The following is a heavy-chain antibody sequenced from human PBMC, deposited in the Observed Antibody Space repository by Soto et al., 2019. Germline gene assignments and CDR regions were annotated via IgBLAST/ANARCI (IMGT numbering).Heavy chain of an antibody. CDR3: ARFGAYTYGSFLGWFDP. D-gene: IGHD5-18*01. Sequence: EVQLVQSGAEVMKPGESLKISCKGSGYSFTRYWIAWLRQMPGKGLEWMGMIYPDDSDTRYSPSFQGQVTISADKSTHTAYLQWGSLKASATAMYYCARFGAYTYGSFLGWFDPWGQGTLVTVSS. J-gene: IGHJ5*02. CDR1: GYSFTRYW. V-gene: IGHV5-51*01. CDR2: IYPDDSDT.